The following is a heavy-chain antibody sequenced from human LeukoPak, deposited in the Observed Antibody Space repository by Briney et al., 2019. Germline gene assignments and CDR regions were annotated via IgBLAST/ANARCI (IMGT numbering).Heavy chain of an antibody. V-gene: IGHV3-48*03. CDR1: GFTFSNYE. D-gene: IGHD6-13*01. Sequence: GGSLRLSCATSGFTFSNYEMNWVRQTPGKGLEWDSYISDNGRTSYYADSVKGRFTISRDNAKNSLYLQMNSLRVEDTSVYYCARARIAAPLLDYWGQGTLITVSS. J-gene: IGHJ4*02. CDR3: ARARIAAPLLDY. CDR2: ISDNGRTS.